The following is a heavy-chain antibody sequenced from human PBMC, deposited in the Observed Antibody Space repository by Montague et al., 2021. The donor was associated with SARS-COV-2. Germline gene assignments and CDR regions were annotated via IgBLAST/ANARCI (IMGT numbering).Heavy chain of an antibody. D-gene: IGHD2-15*01. V-gene: IGHV4-38-2*02. CDR3: VREQEGGRSNVFDI. J-gene: IGHJ3*02. Sequence: SETLSLTCTVSGVSIGSGNCWSWIRQPPGKGLEWIGSIYHSGTTYYNPSLESRLTMSLDTSTNQFSLRLTSVTAADTAVFFCVREQEGGRSNVFDIWGQGTTVTVSS. CDR1: GVSIGSGNC. CDR2: IYHSGTT.